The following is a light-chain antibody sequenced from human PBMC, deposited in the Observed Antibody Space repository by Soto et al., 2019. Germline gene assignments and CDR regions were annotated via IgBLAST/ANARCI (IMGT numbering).Light chain of an antibody. CDR3: SSYTRTTQRV. V-gene: IGLV2-14*03. CDR1: SSDVGGYNY. J-gene: IGLJ1*01. Sequence: QSALTQPASVSGSPGQSITISCTGTSSDVGGYNYVSWYQQHPGKGPKLMIYEVSNRPSGVSNRFSGSKSGNTATLTISGLQAEDEADYYCSSYTRTTQRVFGNGTKVTV. CDR2: EVS.